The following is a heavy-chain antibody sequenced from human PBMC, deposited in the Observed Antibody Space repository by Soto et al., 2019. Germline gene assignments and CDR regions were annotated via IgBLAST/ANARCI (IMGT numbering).Heavy chain of an antibody. D-gene: IGHD3-3*01. J-gene: IGHJ3*02. CDR2: IYYSGST. Sequence: SETLSLTCTVSGGSISSYYWSWIRQPPGKGLEWIGYIYYSGSTNYNPSLKSRVTISVDTSKNQFSLKLSSVTAADTAVYYCATGPMSYDVWSGYAKAYDAFDIWGQGTMVTVSS. V-gene: IGHV4-59*08. CDR1: GGSISSYY. CDR3: ATGPMSYDVWSGYAKAYDAFDI.